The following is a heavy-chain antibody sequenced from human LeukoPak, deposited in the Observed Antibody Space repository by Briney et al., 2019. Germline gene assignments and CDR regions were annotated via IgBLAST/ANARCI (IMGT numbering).Heavy chain of an antibody. CDR1: GGSFSGYY. Sequence: PSETLSLTCAVYGGSFSGYYWSWIRQPPGKGLEWIGEINHSGSTNYNPSLKSRVTISVDTSKNQFSLKLSSVTAADTAVYYCARGIAVAGPRYFDYWGQGTLVTVSS. V-gene: IGHV4-34*01. CDR3: ARGIAVAGPRYFDY. D-gene: IGHD6-19*01. CDR2: INHSGST. J-gene: IGHJ4*02.